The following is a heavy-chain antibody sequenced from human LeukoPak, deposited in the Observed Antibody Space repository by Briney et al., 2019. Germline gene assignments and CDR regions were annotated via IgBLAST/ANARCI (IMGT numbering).Heavy chain of an antibody. V-gene: IGHV3-21*01. CDR2: ISSSGRSQ. CDR1: GFTFSDYS. Sequence: GGSLRLSCAASGFTFSDYSMNWVRQAPGKGLEWVSSISSSGRSQYYPDSLKGRFSISRDNAKNSLYLQMNSLRAEDTAVYYCARMGIAAVGAYYFDYWGQGTLVAVSS. D-gene: IGHD6-13*01. CDR3: ARMGIAAVGAYYFDY. J-gene: IGHJ4*02.